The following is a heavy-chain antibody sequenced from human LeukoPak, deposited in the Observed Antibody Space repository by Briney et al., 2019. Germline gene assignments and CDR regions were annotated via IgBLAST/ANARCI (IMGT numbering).Heavy chain of an antibody. CDR3: ARERPYCSSTSCHVKYFDY. D-gene: IGHD2-2*01. Sequence: SETLSLTCTVSGGSISSGDYYWSWIRQPPGKGLEWIGYIYYSGSTYYNPSLKSRVTISVDTSKNQCSLKLSSVTAADTAVYYCARERPYCSSTSCHVKYFDYWGQGTLVTVSS. J-gene: IGHJ4*02. CDR1: GGSISSGDYY. CDR2: IYYSGST. V-gene: IGHV4-30-4*08.